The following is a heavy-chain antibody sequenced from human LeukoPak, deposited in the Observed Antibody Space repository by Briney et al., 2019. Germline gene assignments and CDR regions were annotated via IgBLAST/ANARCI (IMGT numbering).Heavy chain of an antibody. CDR1: GFTLSSYE. J-gene: IGHJ4*02. CDR3: GREIQAPGKTLEY. CDR2: ISSSGSTI. Sequence: GGAPRLSCAASGFTLSSYEMNWVRPAPGEGVEGVSYISSSGSTIYYADSVRGRFTISRDNAKNSLCLQMNSLRGEDTAVYYCGREIQAPGKTLEYWGQGTLVTVSS. V-gene: IGHV3-48*03.